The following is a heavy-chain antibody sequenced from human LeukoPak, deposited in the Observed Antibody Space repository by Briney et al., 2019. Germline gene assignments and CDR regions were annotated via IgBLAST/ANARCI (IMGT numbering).Heavy chain of an antibody. V-gene: IGHV1-3*01. D-gene: IGHD2-2*01. Sequence: ASVKVSCKASGHTSTTYAIHWVRQAPGQGLEWMGWINAGNGNIKYSQKLQGRVTITRDTSASTAYMELSSLRSEDTAVYYCARGYCSSTSCYMDVWGQGTTVT. CDR1: GHTSTTYA. CDR2: INAGNGNI. J-gene: IGHJ6*02. CDR3: ARGYCSSTSCYMDV.